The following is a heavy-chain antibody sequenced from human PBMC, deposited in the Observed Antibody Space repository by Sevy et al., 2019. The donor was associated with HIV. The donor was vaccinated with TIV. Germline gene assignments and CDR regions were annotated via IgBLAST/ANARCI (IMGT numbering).Heavy chain of an antibody. V-gene: IGHV3-23*01. CDR1: GFTFSSYA. CDR3: EKDSVGQLFGYYFDY. D-gene: IGHD3-10*01. J-gene: IGHJ4*02. CDR2: ISGSGGNT. Sequence: GGSLRLSYAASGFTFSSYAMRWVRQAPGKGLEWVSAISGSGGNTYYADSVKGRFTISRDNSKNTLYLQMNSLRAEDTAVYYCEKDSVGQLFGYYFDYWGQGTLVTVSS.